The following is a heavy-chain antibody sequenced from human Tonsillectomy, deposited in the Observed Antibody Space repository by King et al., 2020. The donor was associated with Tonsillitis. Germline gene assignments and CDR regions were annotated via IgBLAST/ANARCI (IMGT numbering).Heavy chain of an antibody. Sequence: VQLVESGGGLVQPGGSLRLSCGASGFTFSNYWISWVRQAPGKGLEWVANIRQDGNDLYYLDSVKGRFTISRDDAKNSLYLQMNGLSAEDQAVYYCARAVSSTSGLDYWGQGSLVTVSS. D-gene: IGHD2-2*01. V-gene: IGHV3-7*01. CDR1: GFTFSNYW. J-gene: IGHJ4*02. CDR3: ARAVSSTSGLDY. CDR2: IRQDGNDL.